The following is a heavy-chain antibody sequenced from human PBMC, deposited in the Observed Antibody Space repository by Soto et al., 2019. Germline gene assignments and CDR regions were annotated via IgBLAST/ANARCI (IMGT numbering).Heavy chain of an antibody. D-gene: IGHD3-10*01. J-gene: IGHJ6*02. CDR1: GFTFSSYAM. CDR2: VSETGGT. V-gene: IGHV4-4*02. Sequence: GSLRLSCAASGFTFSSYAMSWVRQAPGKGLEWVGEVSETGGTHYNPSLHSRVTMSVDKSNNQFSLSLNSVTAADAAVYYCARTLYTSGSRMDVWGQGTTVTVSS. CDR3: ARTLYTSGSRMDV.